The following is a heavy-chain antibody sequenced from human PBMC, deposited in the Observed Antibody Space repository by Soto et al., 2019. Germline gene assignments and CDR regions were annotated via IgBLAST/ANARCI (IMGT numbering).Heavy chain of an antibody. J-gene: IGHJ6*04. CDR3: ARGGYDGGHFLYMPV. D-gene: IGHD5-12*01. V-gene: IGHV4-59*02. Sequence: PSLTQRVPNTVVGGSGGNHGGGRIRQTTGKGLEWIGYIHYRGSTDYNPSLKTRVAITKDTSKNQFSLSLASVIAADTAIYFCARGGYDGGHFLYMPVWVKGTTVTVSS. CDR1: GGSGGNHG. CDR2: IHYRGST.